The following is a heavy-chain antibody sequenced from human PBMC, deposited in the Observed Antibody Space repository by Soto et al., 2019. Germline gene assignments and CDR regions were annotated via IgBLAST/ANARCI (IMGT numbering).Heavy chain of an antibody. CDR3: AKDQFPYCSSSCSGVSDY. CDR2: ISYDGSNK. CDR1: GFTFSSDG. D-gene: IGHD2-2*01. Sequence: PGGSLRLSSAASGFTFSSDGMHWVRLAPGRWLEWVALISYDGSNKYYADSVKGRFTISRDNSKNTLYLQMNSLRDEDTAVYYCAKDQFPYCSSSCSGVSDYWGQGTLVTVSS. V-gene: IGHV3-30*18. J-gene: IGHJ4*02.